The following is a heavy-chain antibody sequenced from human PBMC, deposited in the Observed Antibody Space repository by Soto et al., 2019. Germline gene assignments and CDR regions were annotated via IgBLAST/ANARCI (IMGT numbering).Heavy chain of an antibody. V-gene: IGHV3-7*01. CDR1: GFTFSSYW. Sequence: EVQLVESGGGLVQPGGSLRLSCAASGFTFSSYWMSWVRQAPGTGLEWVANIKQDGSEKYYVDSVKGRFTISRDNAKNSLYLQMNSLRAEDTAVYYCARDPNIVLVPAALRSYYYYYGMDVWGQGTTVTVSS. CDR3: ARDPNIVLVPAALRSYYYYYGMDV. D-gene: IGHD2-2*01. J-gene: IGHJ6*02. CDR2: IKQDGSEK.